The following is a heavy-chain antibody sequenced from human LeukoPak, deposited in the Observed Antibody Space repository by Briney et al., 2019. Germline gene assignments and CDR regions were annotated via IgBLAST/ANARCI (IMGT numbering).Heavy chain of an antibody. V-gene: IGHV3-9*01. J-gene: IGHJ4*02. Sequence: GGSLRLSCAASGFTFDDYAMHWVRQAPGKGLEWVSGISWNSGSIGYADSVKGRFTISRDNAKNSLYLQMNSLRAEDTALYYCARAYQLLPFDYWGQGTLVTVSS. D-gene: IGHD2-2*01. CDR1: GFTFDDYA. CDR3: ARAYQLLPFDY. CDR2: ISWNSGSI.